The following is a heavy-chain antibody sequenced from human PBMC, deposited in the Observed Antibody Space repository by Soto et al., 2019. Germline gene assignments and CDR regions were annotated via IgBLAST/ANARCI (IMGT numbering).Heavy chain of an antibody. CDR1: GGSISSGRYY. D-gene: IGHD2-15*01. Sequence: QLQLQESGPGLVKPSETLSLTCTVSGGSISSGRYYWGWIRQPPGKGLEWIGSIYYSGSTYSNPSLKSRVTIFVDTSENQFSLRLSSVPAADTAVYYCARHSDCSGGSCYSEYFAVGNWFDPWGQGTLVTVSS. CDR3: ARHSDCSGGSCYSEYFAVGNWFDP. J-gene: IGHJ5*02. V-gene: IGHV4-39*01. CDR2: IYYSGST.